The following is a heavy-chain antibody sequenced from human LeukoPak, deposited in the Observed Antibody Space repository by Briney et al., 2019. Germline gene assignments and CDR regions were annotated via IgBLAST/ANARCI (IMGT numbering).Heavy chain of an antibody. CDR1: GGSISSSSYY. V-gene: IGHV4-39*07. Sequence: SETLSLTCTVSGGSISSSSYYWGWIRQPPGKGLEWIGSIYYSGSTYYNPSLKSRVTISVDTSKNQFSLKLSSVTAADTAVYYCARVTGLAVFGVVVIDDWGQGTLVTVSS. J-gene: IGHJ4*02. CDR3: ARVTGLAVFGVVVIDD. CDR2: IYYSGST. D-gene: IGHD3-3*01.